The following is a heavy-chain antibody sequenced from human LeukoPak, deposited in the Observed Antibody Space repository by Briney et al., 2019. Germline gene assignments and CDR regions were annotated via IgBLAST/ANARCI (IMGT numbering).Heavy chain of an antibody. Sequence: PGGSLTLSCAASGFTFSSYCMHWVRQAPGKGLEWVAGISYDGSKKYYAYSVKGRFTIARDNSKTTLYLQMTSLRAEDTAVYYCAKDPGYYTFWSGYSDYWGQGTLVTVSS. V-gene: IGHV3-30*18. D-gene: IGHD3-3*01. J-gene: IGHJ4*02. CDR1: GFTFSSYC. CDR2: ISYDGSKK. CDR3: AKDPGYYTFWSGYSDY.